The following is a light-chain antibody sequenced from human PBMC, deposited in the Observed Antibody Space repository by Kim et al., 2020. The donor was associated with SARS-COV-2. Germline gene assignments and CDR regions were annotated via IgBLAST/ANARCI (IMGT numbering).Light chain of an antibody. CDR2: DVS. Sequence: SPGKSATIHCKGTNSDVGGYNYVSWYQQHPGKAPKHMIYDVSKRPSGVPDRFSGSKSGNTASLTISGLQAEDEADYYCCSYAGSYTLGTGTKVTVL. CDR3: CSYAGSYT. CDR1: NSDVGGYNY. J-gene: IGLJ1*01. V-gene: IGLV2-11*01.